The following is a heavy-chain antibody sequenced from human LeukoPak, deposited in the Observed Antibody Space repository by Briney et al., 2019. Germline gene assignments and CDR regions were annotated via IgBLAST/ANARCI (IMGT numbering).Heavy chain of an antibody. V-gene: IGHV4-30-2*01. J-gene: IGHJ6*02. CDR3: AIAADYCSSISCYPYNYYAMDV. Sequence: PSETLSLTCTVSGGSISSGGYYWSWIRQPPGKGLEWIGYIYHRGSTYYNPSLKSRVTISVDRSKNQFSLKLSSVTAADTAVYYCAIAADYCSSISCYPYNYYAMDVWGQGTTVTVSS. CDR1: GGSISSGGYY. D-gene: IGHD2-2*01. CDR2: IYHRGST.